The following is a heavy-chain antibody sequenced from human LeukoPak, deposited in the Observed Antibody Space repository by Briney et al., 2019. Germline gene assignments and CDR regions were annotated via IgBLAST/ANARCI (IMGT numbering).Heavy chain of an antibody. CDR1: GYSISSGYY. Sequence: SETLSLTCTVSGYSISSGYYWGWVRQPPGRGLEWIGTISHSGSSYFNPSLKSRVTILIDMSKNQFSLKLSSVTAADTAVYYCASPYGGHDAFDIWGQGTMVTVSS. CDR3: ASPYGGHDAFDI. J-gene: IGHJ3*02. CDR2: ISHSGSS. D-gene: IGHD3-16*01. V-gene: IGHV4-38-2*02.